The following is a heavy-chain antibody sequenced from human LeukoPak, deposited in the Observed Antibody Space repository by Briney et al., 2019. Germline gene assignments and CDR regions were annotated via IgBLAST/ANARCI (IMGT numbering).Heavy chain of an antibody. D-gene: IGHD3-22*01. V-gene: IGHV4-61*10. CDR1: GGSISSDYYY. J-gene: IGHJ3*02. CDR3: ARRRVDSSGYDAFDI. Sequence: SQTLSLICTVSGGSISSDYYYWSWIRQPAEKGLEWIAYIYYSGSTNYNQSLNSRVNILIDTAKNQFSLKLGSVTAADTAVYYCARRRVDSSGYDAFDIWGQGTMVTVSS. CDR2: IYYSGST.